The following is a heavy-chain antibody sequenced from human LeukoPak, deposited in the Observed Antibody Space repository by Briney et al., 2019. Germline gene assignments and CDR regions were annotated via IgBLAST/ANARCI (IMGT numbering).Heavy chain of an antibody. V-gene: IGHV3-48*03. CDR3: ARIPLGYCSGGSCYIYYYYMDV. J-gene: IGHJ6*03. Sequence: GGSLRLSCAASGFTFSSYEMNWVRQAPGKGLEWASYISSSGSTIYYADSVKGRFTISRDNAKNSLYLQMNSLRAEDTAVYYCARIPLGYCSGGSCYIYYYYMDVWGKGTTVTVSS. D-gene: IGHD2-15*01. CDR1: GFTFSSYE. CDR2: ISSSGSTI.